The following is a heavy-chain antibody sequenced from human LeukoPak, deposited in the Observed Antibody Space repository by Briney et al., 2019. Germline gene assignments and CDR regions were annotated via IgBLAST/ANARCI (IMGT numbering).Heavy chain of an antibody. D-gene: IGHD4-11*01. CDR2: IYYSGST. J-gene: IGHJ6*03. CDR1: GGSFSGYY. V-gene: IGHV4-59*01. CDR3: ARSSDYGNFKYYYYYYMDV. Sequence: TSETLSLTCAVYGGSFSGYYWSWIRQPPGKGLEWIGYIYYSGSTNYNPSLKSRVTISVDTSKNQFSLKLSSVTAADTAVYYCARSSDYGNFKYYYYYYMDVWGKGTTVTVSS.